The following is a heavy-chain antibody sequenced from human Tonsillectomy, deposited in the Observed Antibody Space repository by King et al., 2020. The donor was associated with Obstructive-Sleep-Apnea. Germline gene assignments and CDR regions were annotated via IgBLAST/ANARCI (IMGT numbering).Heavy chain of an antibody. CDR3: ARDHPRGEYTSSAPSY. V-gene: IGHV3-48*04. D-gene: IGHD6-6*01. CDR1: GFTFSSYS. CDR2: ISGGRRTI. J-gene: IGHJ4*02. Sequence: VQLVESGGGLVQPGGSLRLSCAASGFTFSSYSMNWVRQAPGKGLEWVSYISGGRRTIYYADSLKGRFTISRDNAKNSLYLQMNSLRAEDTAVYYCARDHPRGEYTSSAPSYWGQGTLVTVSS.